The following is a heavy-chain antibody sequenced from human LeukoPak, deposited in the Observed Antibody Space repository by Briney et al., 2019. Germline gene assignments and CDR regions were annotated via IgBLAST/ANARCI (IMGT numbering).Heavy chain of an antibody. CDR1: GFTFSDYY. CDR3: TKEGLPSGSSWSAWFDP. Sequence: GGSLRLSCAASGFTFSDYYMNWIRQAPGKGLEWVSYISSSGSSIDYADSVKGRFIISRDNAKNSLYLQMNSLRVEDTAVYYCTKEGLPSGSSWSAWFDPWGQGTLVTVSS. CDR2: ISSSGSSI. D-gene: IGHD3-10*01. J-gene: IGHJ5*02. V-gene: IGHV3-11*04.